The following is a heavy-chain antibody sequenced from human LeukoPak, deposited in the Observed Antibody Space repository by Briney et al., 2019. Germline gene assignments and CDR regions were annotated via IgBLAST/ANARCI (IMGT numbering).Heavy chain of an antibody. V-gene: IGHV4-4*02. CDR1: GGSINSGDW. J-gene: IGHJ4*02. CDR2: IYHDGNT. D-gene: IGHD1-26*01. CDR3: ASNQGMGAYFDS. Sequence: KPSGTLSLTCGVSGGSINSGDWWTWVRQPPGKGLEWIGEIYHDGNTYYNPSLESRVTISVDKSKNQFSLTLSSVTAADTAVYYCASNQGMGAYFDSWGQGTLVTVSS.